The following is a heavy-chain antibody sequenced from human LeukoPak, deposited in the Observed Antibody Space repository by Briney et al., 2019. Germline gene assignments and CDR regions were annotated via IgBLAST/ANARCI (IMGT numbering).Heavy chain of an antibody. J-gene: IGHJ5*02. CDR2: IYVDGDT. CDR1: GFTVSSNY. CDR3: AKGIAAAGILPFDP. Sequence: GGSLRLSCAASGFTVSSNYMSWVRQAPGKGLEWVSVIYVDGDTYYADSVKGRFTISRDNSKNTLYLQMNSLRAEDTAVYYCAKGIAAAGILPFDPWGQGTLVTVSS. D-gene: IGHD6-13*01. V-gene: IGHV3-53*01.